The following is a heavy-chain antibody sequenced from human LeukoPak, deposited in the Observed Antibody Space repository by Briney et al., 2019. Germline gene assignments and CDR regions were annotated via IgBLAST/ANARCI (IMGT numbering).Heavy chain of an antibody. D-gene: IGHD3/OR15-3a*01. CDR3: ARVRSGTGFDY. J-gene: IGHJ4*02. V-gene: IGHV3-30-3*01. CDR2: ISYDGSNK. Sequence: GGSLRLSCAASGFTFTDHYMSWVRQAPGKGLEWVAVISYDGSNKYYADSVKGRFTISRDNSKNTLYLQMNSLRAEDTAVYYCARVRSGTGFDYWGQGTLVTVSS. CDR1: GFTFTDHY.